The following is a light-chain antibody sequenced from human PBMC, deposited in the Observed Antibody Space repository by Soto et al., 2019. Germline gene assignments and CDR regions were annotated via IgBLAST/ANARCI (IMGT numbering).Light chain of an antibody. J-gene: IGKJ1*01. Sequence: EIVLTQSPATLSLPPGEIATLSCRASQSISSYLAWYQQKPGQAPRLLIYGASSRATGIPDRFSGSGSGTDFTLTISRLEPEDFAVYYCQQYGSTGTFGQGTKVDIK. CDR3: QQYGSTGT. V-gene: IGKV3-20*01. CDR1: QSISSY. CDR2: GAS.